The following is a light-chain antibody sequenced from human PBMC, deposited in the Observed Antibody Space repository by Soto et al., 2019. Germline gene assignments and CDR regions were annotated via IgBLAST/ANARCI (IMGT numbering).Light chain of an antibody. CDR2: DAS. Sequence: ELVFTQPPATLSLSPGARATLSCRASQSVSSYLAWYQQKPGQAPRLLIYDASNRATGIPARFSGSVSGTDFTPTISSLETEDFAVYYGQQRSNWPSITFGQGTRLEI. CDR1: QSVSSY. V-gene: IGKV3-11*01. J-gene: IGKJ5*01. CDR3: QQRSNWPSIT.